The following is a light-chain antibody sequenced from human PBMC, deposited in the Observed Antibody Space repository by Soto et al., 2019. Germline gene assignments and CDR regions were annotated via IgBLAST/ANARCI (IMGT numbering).Light chain of an antibody. Sequence: EIVLTQSPSTLSLSPGERATLSCSASQSVSSYLAWYQQKPGQAPRLLIYDASNRATGIPAMFSGSGSGTAFTLTSRSLEREDFAVYYCQQSSNWPPYSFGHGTKLEIK. CDR2: DAS. CDR3: QQSSNWPPYS. V-gene: IGKV3-11*01. J-gene: IGKJ2*01. CDR1: QSVSSY.